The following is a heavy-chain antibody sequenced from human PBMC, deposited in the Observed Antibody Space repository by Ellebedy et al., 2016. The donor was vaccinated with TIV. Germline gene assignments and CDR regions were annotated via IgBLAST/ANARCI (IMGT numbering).Heavy chain of an antibody. CDR3: AKDKSGPHGMDV. J-gene: IGHJ6*02. D-gene: IGHD3-3*01. CDR2: ISYDGSDK. V-gene: IGHV3-30*18. Sequence: GGSLRLSCAASGFTFSSYGMHWVRQAPGKGLEWVAFISYDGSDKYYAESVKGRFTISRDKSKNTLYLQMNSLRAEDTAVYYCAKDKSGPHGMDVWGQGTTVTVSS. CDR1: GFTFSSYG.